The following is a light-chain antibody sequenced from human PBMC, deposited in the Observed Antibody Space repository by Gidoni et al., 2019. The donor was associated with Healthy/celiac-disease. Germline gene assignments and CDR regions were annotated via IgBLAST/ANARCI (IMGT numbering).Light chain of an antibody. CDR3: QQYNNWLYT. Sequence: EIVMTQSPATLSVSPGERATLSCRASQSVSSNLAWYQQKPGQAPRLLISGASTMDTGIPARFSGSGSGTEFTLTISSLQSEDFAVYYCQQYNNWLYTFGQGTKLEIK. CDR2: GAS. CDR1: QSVSSN. J-gene: IGKJ2*01. V-gene: IGKV3-15*01.